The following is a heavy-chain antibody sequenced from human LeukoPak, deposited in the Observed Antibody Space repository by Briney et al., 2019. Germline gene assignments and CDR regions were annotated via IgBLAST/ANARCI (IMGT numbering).Heavy chain of an antibody. CDR3: ARRPGYCSGGSCYYGGAFDI. J-gene: IGHJ3*02. D-gene: IGHD2-15*01. CDR2: IYYSGST. Sequence: SETLSLTCTVSGGSISSSSYYWGWIRQPPGKGLEWIGSIYYSGSTYYNPSLKSRVTISVDTSKNQFSLKLSSVTAADTAAYYCARRPGYCSGGSCYYGGAFDIWGQGTMVTVSS. V-gene: IGHV4-39*01. CDR1: GGSISSSSYY.